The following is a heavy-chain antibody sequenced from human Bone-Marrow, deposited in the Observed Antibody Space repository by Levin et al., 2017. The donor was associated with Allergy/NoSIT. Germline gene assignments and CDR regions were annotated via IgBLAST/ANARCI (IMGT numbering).Heavy chain of an antibody. V-gene: IGHV3-33*01. CDR1: GFTFSNFG. Sequence: GGSLRLSCEGSGFTFSNFGMHWVRQTPGKGLEWVALIWHDGSKQYYGDSVKGRLTISRDNSKNTLYLQMSSLRAEDTALYFGARDQLTYHHDKSGFQKQERNFDLWGRGTLVTVSS. J-gene: IGHJ2*01. CDR2: IWHDGSKQ. CDR3: ARDQLTYHHDKSGFQKQERNFDL. D-gene: IGHD3-22*01.